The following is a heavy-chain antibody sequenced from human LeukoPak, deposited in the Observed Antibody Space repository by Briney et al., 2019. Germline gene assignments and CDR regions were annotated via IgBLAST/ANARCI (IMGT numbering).Heavy chain of an antibody. CDR1: GFTFSSYA. CDR2: ISYDGSNK. CDR3: AHVGSCTAGTCVPGGY. V-gene: IGHV3-30-3*01. J-gene: IGHJ4*02. D-gene: IGHD1-1*01. Sequence: PGGSLRLSCAASGFTFSSYAMHWVRQAPGKGLEWVAVISYDGSNKYYADSVKGRFTISRDNSRNTLYLQTNSLRAEDTAIYYCAHVGSCTAGTCVPGGYWGQGALVTVSS.